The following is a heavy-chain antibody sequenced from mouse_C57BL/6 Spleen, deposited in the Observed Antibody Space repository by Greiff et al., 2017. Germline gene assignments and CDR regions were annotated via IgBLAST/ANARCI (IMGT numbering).Heavy chain of an antibody. CDR1: GYTFTSYW. CDR3: ARSGDYYGSGY. CDR2: IDPSDSYT. J-gene: IGHJ2*01. D-gene: IGHD1-1*01. Sequence: VQLQQPGAELVKPGASVKLSCKASGYTFTSYWMQWVKQRPGQGLEWIGEIDPSDSYTNSNQKFNGKATLTVATSSRTAYLPLRSLTSRGSAVYYCARSGDYYGSGYWGHGTTLTVSS. V-gene: IGHV1-50*01.